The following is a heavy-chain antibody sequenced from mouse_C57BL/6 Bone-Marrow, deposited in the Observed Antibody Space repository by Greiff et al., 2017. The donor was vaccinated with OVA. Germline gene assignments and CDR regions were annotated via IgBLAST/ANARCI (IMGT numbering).Heavy chain of an antibody. V-gene: IGHV1-64*01. Sequence: QVQLQQPGAELVKPGASVKLSCKASGYTFTSYWMHWVKQRPGQGLEWIGMIHPNSGSTNYNEKFKSKATLTVDKSSSTAYMQLSSLTSEDSAFYYCANYGYPYWYFDVWGTGTTVTVSS. D-gene: IGHD2-2*01. CDR1: GYTFTSYW. J-gene: IGHJ1*03. CDR3: ANYGYPYWYFDV. CDR2: IHPNSGST.